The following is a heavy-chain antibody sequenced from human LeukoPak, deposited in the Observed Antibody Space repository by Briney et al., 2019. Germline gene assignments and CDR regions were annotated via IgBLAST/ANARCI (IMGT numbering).Heavy chain of an antibody. D-gene: IGHD5-24*01. J-gene: IGHJ6*02. CDR3: ARDQIEMATIMDYYYGMDV. Sequence: SETLSLTCTVSGVSISSSSYYWGWIRQPPGKGLEWIGSIYYSGSTYYNPSLKSRVTISVDTSKNQFSLKLSSVTAADTAVYYCARDQIEMATIMDYYYGMDVWGQGTTVTVSS. CDR1: GVSISSSSYY. V-gene: IGHV4-39*02. CDR2: IYYSGST.